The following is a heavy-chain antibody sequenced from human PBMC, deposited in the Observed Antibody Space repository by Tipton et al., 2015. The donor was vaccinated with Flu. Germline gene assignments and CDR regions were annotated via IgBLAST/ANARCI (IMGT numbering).Heavy chain of an antibody. V-gene: IGHV4-59*02. CDR2: SYYSGST. J-gene: IGHJ4*02. Sequence: TLSLTCTVSGDSVSYYYWNWIRQPPGKGLEWIGFSYYSGSTAYNPSLRSRVTISVDTSRNQFSLNLKSVTAADTAVYYCARDRGWPVALDYWSQGILVTVSS. D-gene: IGHD3-10*01. CDR3: ARDRGWPVALDY. CDR1: GDSVSYYY.